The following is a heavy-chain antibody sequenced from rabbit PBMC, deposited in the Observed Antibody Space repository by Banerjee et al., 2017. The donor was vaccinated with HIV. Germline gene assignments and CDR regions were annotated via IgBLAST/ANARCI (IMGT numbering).Heavy chain of an antibody. Sequence: QEQLVESGGGLVKPEGSLTLTCKASGFDFSDNALCWFRQAPGKGPEWIGTIYAGSSGITDYASWVNGRFTISKTSSTTVTLQMTSLTAADTATYFCARYVDSDYGYAAGAFDPRGQGTLVTVS. J-gene: IGHJ2*01. V-gene: IGHV1S45*01. CDR1: GFDFSDNA. CDR2: IYAGSSGIT. D-gene: IGHD6-1*01. CDR3: ARYVDSDYGYAAGAFDP.